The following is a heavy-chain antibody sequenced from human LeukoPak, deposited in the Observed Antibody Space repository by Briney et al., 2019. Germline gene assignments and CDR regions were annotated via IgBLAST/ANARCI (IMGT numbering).Heavy chain of an antibody. J-gene: IGHJ4*02. CDR1: GYTFTGYY. Sequence: ASVKVSCKASGYTFTGYYMHWVRQAPGQGLERMGWINPNSGGTNYAQKFQGRVTMTRDTSISTAYMELSRLRSDDTAVYYCARDQYYDYVWGSPAMDYWGQGTLVTVSS. V-gene: IGHV1-2*02. D-gene: IGHD3-16*01. CDR2: INPNSGGT. CDR3: ARDQYYDYVWGSPAMDY.